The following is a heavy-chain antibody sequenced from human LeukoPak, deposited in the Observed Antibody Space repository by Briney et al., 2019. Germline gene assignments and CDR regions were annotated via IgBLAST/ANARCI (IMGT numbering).Heavy chain of an antibody. V-gene: IGHV3-23*01. Sequence: GGSLRLSCAASGFTFSSSAMSWVRLAPGQRLEWVSGISGSGGSTYYADSVKGRFTISRDNSKNTLYLQMNSLRAEDTAVYYCAKDVVPFDYWGQGTLVTVSS. CDR1: GFTFSSSA. D-gene: IGHD2-21*01. CDR2: ISGSGGST. J-gene: IGHJ4*02. CDR3: AKDVVPFDY.